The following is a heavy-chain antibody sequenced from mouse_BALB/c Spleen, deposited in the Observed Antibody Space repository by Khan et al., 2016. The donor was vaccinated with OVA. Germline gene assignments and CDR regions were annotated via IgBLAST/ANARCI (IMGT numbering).Heavy chain of an antibody. D-gene: IGHD2-4*01. CDR1: GYTFTSYW. CDR2: IYPGDGDT. V-gene: IGHV1-87*01. CDR3: ARGDYEGWFAY. Sequence: VKLLESGAELARPGASVKLSCKASGYTFTSYWMQWVKQRPGQGLEWIGAIYPGDGDTRYTQKFKGKATLTADKSSSTAYMQLSSLASEDSAVYYCARGDYEGWFAYWGQGTLVTVSA. J-gene: IGHJ3*01.